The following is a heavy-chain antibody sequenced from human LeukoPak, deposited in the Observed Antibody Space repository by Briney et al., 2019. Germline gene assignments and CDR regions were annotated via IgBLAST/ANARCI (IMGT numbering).Heavy chain of an antibody. V-gene: IGHV7-4-1*02. D-gene: IGHD3-22*01. J-gene: IGHJ4*02. CDR2: TNTNTGNP. CDR1: GYTFTNYA. Sequence: GASVKVSCKASGYTFTNYAMNWVRQAPGQGLEWMGWTNTNTGNPTYAQGFTGRFVFSLDTSVSTAYLQISSLKAEDTAVYYCAREEYYDSSASTNFDYWGQGTLVTVSS. CDR3: AREEYYDSSASTNFDY.